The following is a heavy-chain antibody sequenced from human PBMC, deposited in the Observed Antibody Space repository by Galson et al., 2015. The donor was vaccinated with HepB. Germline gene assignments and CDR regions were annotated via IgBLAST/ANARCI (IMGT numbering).Heavy chain of an antibody. Sequence: SLRLSCAASGFTFSSYAMHWVRQAPGKGLEWVAVISYDGSNKYYADSVKGRFTISRDISKNTLYLQMNSLRAEDTAVYYCARDGDYGDDKPVDYWGQGTLVTVSS. J-gene: IGHJ4*02. CDR3: ARDGDYGDDKPVDY. CDR1: GFTFSSYA. CDR2: ISYDGSNK. V-gene: IGHV3-30-3*01. D-gene: IGHD4-17*01.